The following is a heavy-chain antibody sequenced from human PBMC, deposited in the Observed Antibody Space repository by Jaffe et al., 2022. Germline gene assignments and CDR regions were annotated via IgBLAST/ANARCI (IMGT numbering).Heavy chain of an antibody. D-gene: IGHD6-13*01. J-gene: IGHJ4*02. CDR3: AGEGIAAAGAA. V-gene: IGHV4-34*01. CDR1: GGSFSGYY. CDR2: INHSGST. Sequence: QVQLQQWGAGLLKPSETLSLTCAVYGGSFSGYYWSWIRQPPGKGLEWIGEINHSGSTNYNPSLKSRVTISVDTSKNQFSLKLSSVTAADTAVYYCAGEGIAAAGAAWGQGTLVTVSS.